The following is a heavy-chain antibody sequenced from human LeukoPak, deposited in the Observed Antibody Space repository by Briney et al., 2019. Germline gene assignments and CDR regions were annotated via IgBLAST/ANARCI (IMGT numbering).Heavy chain of an antibody. J-gene: IGHJ4*02. CDR1: GFTVSSNY. D-gene: IGHD2-21*02. V-gene: IGHV3-66*01. Sequence: GGSLRLSCAASGFTVSSNYMSWVRQAPGKGLEWVSAIYSGGSTYYADSVKGRFTIPRDNAKNSLYLQMNSLRAEDTAVYYCARALTYCGGDCYPFGYWGQGTLVTVSS. CDR2: IYSGGST. CDR3: ARALTYCGGDCYPFGY.